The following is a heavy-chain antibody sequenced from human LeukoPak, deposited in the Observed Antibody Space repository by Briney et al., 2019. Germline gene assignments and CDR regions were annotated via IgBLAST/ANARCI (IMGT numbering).Heavy chain of an antibody. CDR1: GFTFSSYW. V-gene: IGHV3-74*01. D-gene: IGHD5-18*01. Sequence: KTGRSLRLSCAASGFTFSSYWMNWVRQAPGKGLVWVSRIASDGSSTTYADSVKGRFSISRDNAKNTLYLQMNSLRVEDTAVYYCARDYSYGFLNWGQGTLVTVSS. CDR2: IASDGSST. CDR3: ARDYSYGFLN. J-gene: IGHJ4*02.